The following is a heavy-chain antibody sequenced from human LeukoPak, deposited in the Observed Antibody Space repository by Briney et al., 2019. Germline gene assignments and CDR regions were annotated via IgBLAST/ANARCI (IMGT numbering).Heavy chain of an antibody. CDR3: ARVSDDELGGNSGAIYFES. V-gene: IGHV4-38-2*02. CDR1: GYSIMSTFY. CDR2: VYHSGST. D-gene: IGHD4-23*01. J-gene: IGHJ4*02. Sequence: SETLSLTCTVSGYSIMSTFYWGWIRQSPGKGLEWIGNVYHSGSTYSNPSLRSRVTISVDTSKNEFSLKLSSVTAVDTAVYYCARVSDDELGGNSGAIYFESWGQGTLVTVSS.